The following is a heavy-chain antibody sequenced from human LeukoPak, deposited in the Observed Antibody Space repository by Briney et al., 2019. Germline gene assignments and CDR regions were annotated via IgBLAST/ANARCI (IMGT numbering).Heavy chain of an antibody. CDR3: ARDYSGYELPEY. CDR2: IYYSGST. J-gene: IGHJ4*02. CDR1: GGSISSGGYY. V-gene: IGHV4-61*08. Sequence: SETLSLTCTVSGGSISSGGYYWSWIRQPPGKGLEWIGYIYYSGSTNYNPSLKSRVTISVDTSKNQFSLKLSSVTAADTAVYYCARDYSGYELPEYWGQGTLVTVSS. D-gene: IGHD5-12*01.